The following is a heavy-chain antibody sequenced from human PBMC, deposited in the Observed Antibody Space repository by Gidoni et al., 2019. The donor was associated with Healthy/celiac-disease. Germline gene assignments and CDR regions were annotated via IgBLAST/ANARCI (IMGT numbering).Heavy chain of an antibody. Sequence: QVQLVQSGAEVKKPGASVTVSCKASGYTFTSYGISWVRQAPGQGLEWMGWISAYNGNTNYAQKLQGRVTMTTDTSTSTAYMELRSLRSDDTAVYYCARYQKWGSHYDSSGHIGGFYWGQGTLVTVSS. V-gene: IGHV1-18*01. D-gene: IGHD3-22*01. J-gene: IGHJ4*02. CDR1: GYTFTSYG. CDR3: ARYQKWGSHYDSSGHIGGFY. CDR2: ISAYNGNT.